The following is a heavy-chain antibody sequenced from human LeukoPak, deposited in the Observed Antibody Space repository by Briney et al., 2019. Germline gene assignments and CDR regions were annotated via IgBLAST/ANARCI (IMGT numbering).Heavy chain of an antibody. V-gene: IGHV3-23*01. CDR3: AKVGSGWYEDFLDY. D-gene: IGHD6-13*01. CDR1: GFTFSSYS. CDR2: ISGSGSIT. Sequence: GSLILSCAASGFTFSSYSMSWVRQAPGRGLEWVAGISGSGSITLYADSVKGRFAISRDNSKNTVYLQMNSLRAEDTAVYYCAKVGSGWYEDFLDYWGQGTLVTVSS. J-gene: IGHJ4*02.